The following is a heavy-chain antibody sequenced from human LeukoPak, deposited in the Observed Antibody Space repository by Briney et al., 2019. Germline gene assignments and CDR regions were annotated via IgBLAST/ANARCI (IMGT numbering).Heavy chain of an antibody. Sequence: PGRSLRLSCAASGFTFSRYGMHWVRQAPGKGLEWVAVISHDGGNEYYADSVKGRFTISRDNSKNTLYLQMDSLGAEDTAVYYCARDLASWFDPWGQGTLVTVSS. D-gene: IGHD3-16*01. CDR1: GFTFSRYG. J-gene: IGHJ5*02. CDR2: ISHDGGNE. CDR3: ARDLASWFDP. V-gene: IGHV3-30-3*01.